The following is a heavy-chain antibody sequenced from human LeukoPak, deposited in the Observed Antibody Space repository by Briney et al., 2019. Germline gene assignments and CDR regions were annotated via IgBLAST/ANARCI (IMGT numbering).Heavy chain of an antibody. D-gene: IGHD6-13*01. CDR2: ISWDGGST. CDR1: GFTFSSYW. V-gene: IGHV3-43D*04. Sequence: GGSLRLSCAASGFTFSSYWMSWVRQAPGKGLEWVSLISWDGGSTYYADSVKGRFTISRDNSKNSLYLQMNSLRDEDSALYYCAKGQLGYYGVDVWGKGTTVTVSS. J-gene: IGHJ6*04. CDR3: AKGQLGYYGVDV.